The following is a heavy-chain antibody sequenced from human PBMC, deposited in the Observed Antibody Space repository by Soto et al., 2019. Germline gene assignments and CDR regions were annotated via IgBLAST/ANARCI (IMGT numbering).Heavy chain of an antibody. CDR1: GGTFSSYA. J-gene: IGHJ5*02. CDR2: IIPIFGAA. CDR3: ASSRIARRNGSSFDP. Sequence: SVKVSCKASGGTFSSYAISWVRQAPGQGLEWMGGIIPIFGAANYAQKFQGRVTITADESTSTAYMELSSLRSEDTAVYYCASSRIARRNGSSFDPWGQGTLVTVSS. D-gene: IGHD3-10*01. V-gene: IGHV1-69*13.